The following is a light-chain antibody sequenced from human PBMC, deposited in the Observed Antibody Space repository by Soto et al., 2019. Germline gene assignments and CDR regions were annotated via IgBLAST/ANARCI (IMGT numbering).Light chain of an antibody. Sequence: EIVLTQSPATLSLSPRERATLSCMASQSVNISLVWCQQKTPQEPRILINCAASRASSILARFCGSGCGTDVTLPISSIVHQDFAVYFCQQRNSWPLTFGRGTKVDIK. CDR2: CAA. J-gene: IGKJ4*02. CDR1: QSVNIS. V-gene: IGKV3-11*01. CDR3: QQRNSWPLT.